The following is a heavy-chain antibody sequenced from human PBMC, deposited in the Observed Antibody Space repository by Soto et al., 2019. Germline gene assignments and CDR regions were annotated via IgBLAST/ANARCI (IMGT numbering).Heavy chain of an antibody. CDR1: GFTFSSYW. D-gene: IGHD3-10*01. CDR2: INSDGSST. Sequence: GGSLRLSCAASGFTFSSYWMHWVRQDPGKGLVWVSRINSDGSSTSYADSVKGRFTISRDNAKNTLYLQMNSLRAEDTAVYYCARSGRITMVRGVIANDAFDIWGQGTMVTVSS. CDR3: ARSGRITMVRGVIANDAFDI. J-gene: IGHJ3*02. V-gene: IGHV3-74*01.